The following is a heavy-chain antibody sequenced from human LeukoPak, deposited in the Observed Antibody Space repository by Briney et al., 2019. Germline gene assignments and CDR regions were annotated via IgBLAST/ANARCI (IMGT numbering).Heavy chain of an antibody. J-gene: IGHJ5*02. CDR1: GYTFTGYY. CDR2: INPNSGRT. CDR3: AREFYTIFGEADGFDP. V-gene: IGHV1-2*02. Sequence: ASVKVSCKASGYTFTGYYMHWVRQAPGQGLEWMGWINPNSGRTNYAQKFQGRVTMTRDTSISTAYMELSRLRSDDTAVYYCAREFYTIFGEADGFDPWGQGTLVTVSS. D-gene: IGHD3-3*01.